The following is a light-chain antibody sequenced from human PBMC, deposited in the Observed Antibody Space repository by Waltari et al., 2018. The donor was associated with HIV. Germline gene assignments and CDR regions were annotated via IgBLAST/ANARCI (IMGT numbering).Light chain of an antibody. J-gene: IGLJ2*01. V-gene: IGLV2-8*01. Sequence: QSALTQPPSASGSLGQSVTISRTGTGSDIGGFDYVSWFQQHPGKVPKIIIYEVTQRPSGVPDRFSGSKSGNTASLTVSGLQADDEADYYCSSYESINNHVVFGGGTSLTVL. CDR2: EVT. CDR3: SSYESINNHVV. CDR1: GSDIGGFDY.